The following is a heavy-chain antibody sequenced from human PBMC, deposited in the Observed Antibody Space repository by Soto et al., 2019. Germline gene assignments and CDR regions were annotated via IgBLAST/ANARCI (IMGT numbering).Heavy chain of an antibody. CDR2: IFYTGTT. V-gene: IGHV4-39*01. CDR3: ARLVVVAPVANV. J-gene: IGHJ4*02. Sequence: SETLSLTCSVSGGSVSYNSYYWGWIRQPPGKGLEWVGGIFYTGTTYYNPSLKDRPSISVDTSKNSFSLNLTSVTAADTAVYFCARLVVVAPVANVWGQGALVTVSS. D-gene: IGHD2-21*01. CDR1: GGSVSYNSYY.